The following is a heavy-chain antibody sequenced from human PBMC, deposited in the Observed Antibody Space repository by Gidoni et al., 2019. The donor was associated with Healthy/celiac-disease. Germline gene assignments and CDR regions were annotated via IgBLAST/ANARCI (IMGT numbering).Heavy chain of an antibody. CDR1: GFTFSSYG. J-gene: IGHJ4*02. D-gene: IGHD6-13*01. CDR2: IWYDGSNK. V-gene: IGHV3-33*01. Sequence: QVQLVESGGGVVQPGRSLRRSCAASGFTFSSYGMHWVRQAPGKGLEWVAVIWYDGSNKYYADSVKGRFTISRDNSKNTLYLQMNSLRAEDTAVYYCASVAAAGTTFDYWGQGTLVTVSS. CDR3: ASVAAAGTTFDY.